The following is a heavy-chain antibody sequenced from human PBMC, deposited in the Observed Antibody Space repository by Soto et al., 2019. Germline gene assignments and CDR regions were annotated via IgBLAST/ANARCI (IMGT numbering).Heavy chain of an antibody. J-gene: IGHJ4*02. D-gene: IGHD6-6*01. CDR3: AKDGRSIASRLVEY. CDR1: GFTFSTYG. V-gene: IGHV3-30*18. Sequence: GGSLRLSCAASGFTFSTYGMHWVRQAPGKGLEWVAVISHDVSQKYYADSVKGRFTISRDNPRNRLYLQMNSLRAEDTAVYYCAKDGRSIASRLVEYWGKGDMVTVSA. CDR2: ISHDVSQK.